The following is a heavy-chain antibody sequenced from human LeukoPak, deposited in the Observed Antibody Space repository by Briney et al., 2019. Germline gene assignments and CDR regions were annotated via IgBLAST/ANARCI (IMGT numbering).Heavy chain of an antibody. CDR1: GFTFSSYG. Sequence: PGGSLRLSCAASGFTFSSYGMSWVRQAPGKGLEWVSAISGSGGSTYYADSVKGRFTISRDNSKNTLYLQMNSLRAEDTAVYYCAKDHQEILAAAGITDAFDIWGQGTMVTVSS. CDR3: AKDHQEILAAAGITDAFDI. J-gene: IGHJ3*02. V-gene: IGHV3-23*01. D-gene: IGHD6-13*01. CDR2: ISGSGGST.